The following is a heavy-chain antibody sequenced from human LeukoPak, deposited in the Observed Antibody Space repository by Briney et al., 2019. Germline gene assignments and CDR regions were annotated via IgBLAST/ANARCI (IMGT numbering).Heavy chain of an antibody. CDR1: GFSFSTYA. V-gene: IGHV3-23*01. CDR3: AKAPASACRGAICYPFDC. Sequence: QRGGSLILSCTASGFSFSTYAMNWVRQAPGNGVEWVASIIGSGVDTYHAVSVKGRFTVSRDNSKNTLYPQMTSLRAEDTAVYYCAKAPASACRGAICYPFDCWGQGTLVTVSS. J-gene: IGHJ4*02. CDR2: IIGSGVDT. D-gene: IGHD2-15*01.